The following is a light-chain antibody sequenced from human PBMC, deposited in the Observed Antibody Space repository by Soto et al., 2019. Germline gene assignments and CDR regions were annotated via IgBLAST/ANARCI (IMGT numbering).Light chain of an antibody. J-gene: IGLJ1*01. V-gene: IGLV1-44*01. CDR1: SSNMGTNT. CDR2: TND. Sequence: SVLTQPPSASGTPGQRVIISCYGSSSNMGTNTVHWFQQFPGTAPKLLIYTNDQRPSGVPDRFSGSNSGTSASLAISGLQSEDEADYYCAVWDDSLNGHVFGTGTKVTVL. CDR3: AVWDDSLNGHV.